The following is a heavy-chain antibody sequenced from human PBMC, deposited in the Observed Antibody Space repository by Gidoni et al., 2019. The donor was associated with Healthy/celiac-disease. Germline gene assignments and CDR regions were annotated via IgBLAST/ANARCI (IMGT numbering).Heavy chain of an antibody. J-gene: IGHJ3*02. V-gene: IGHV1-24*01. D-gene: IGHD3-22*01. CDR3: ATAPKSMTVVDGSRGAFDI. CDR1: GYTLTALS. CDR2: FEPEDGER. Sequence: VPLVAYGSEVKKPGASVQVSCKVSGYTLTALSMHWVRQAPGKGLGWMGGFEPEDGERIYARKFQGRVTTTEDTATDSAYMELSSLRSEDTAVYYCATAPKSMTVVDGSRGAFDIWGQGTMVTVSS.